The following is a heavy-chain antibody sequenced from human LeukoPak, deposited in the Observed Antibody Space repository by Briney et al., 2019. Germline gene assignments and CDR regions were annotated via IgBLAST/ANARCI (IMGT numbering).Heavy chain of an antibody. J-gene: IGHJ4*02. V-gene: IGHV4-59*08. CDR3: ARHSFGGDYYDSSGYLYFDY. CDR2: IYYSGST. Sequence: SETLSLTCTVSGGSISSYYWSWIRQPPGKGLEWIGYIYYSGSTNYNPSLKSRVTISVDTSKNQFSLKLSSVTAADTAVYYCARHSFGGDYYDSSGYLYFDYWGQGTLVTVSS. CDR1: GGSISSYY. D-gene: IGHD3-22*01.